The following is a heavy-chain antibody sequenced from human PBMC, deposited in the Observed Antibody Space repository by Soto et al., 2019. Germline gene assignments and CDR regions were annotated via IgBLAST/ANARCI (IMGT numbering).Heavy chain of an antibody. Sequence: QVHLVQSGAEVKKPGSSVKISCRASGSTFSKRSITWVRQAPGQGFEWMGGITPAFGTTNFARKFQGRLTITADDTTTTAYLELSSLTSEDTAVYHCATWAGLVTYRGFIGPLDLWGQGTRVTVSS. V-gene: IGHV1-69*01. CDR3: ATWAGLVTYRGFIGPLDL. D-gene: IGHD2-21*01. CDR1: GSTFSKRS. CDR2: ITPAFGTT. J-gene: IGHJ4*02.